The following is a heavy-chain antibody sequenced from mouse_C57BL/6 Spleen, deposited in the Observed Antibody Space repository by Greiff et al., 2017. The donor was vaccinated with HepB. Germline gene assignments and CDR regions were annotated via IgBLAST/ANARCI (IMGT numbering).Heavy chain of an antibody. J-gene: IGHJ4*01. CDR2: INPSSGYT. CDR1: GYTFTSYW. V-gene: IGHV1-7*01. Sequence: QVQLKQSGAELAKPGASVKLSCKASGYTFTSYWMHWVKQRPGQGLEWIGYINPSSGYTKYNQKFKDKATLTADKSSSTAYMQLSSLTYEDSAVYYCARTHANWVYAMDYWGQGTSVTVSS. CDR3: ARTHANWVYAMDY. D-gene: IGHD4-1*01.